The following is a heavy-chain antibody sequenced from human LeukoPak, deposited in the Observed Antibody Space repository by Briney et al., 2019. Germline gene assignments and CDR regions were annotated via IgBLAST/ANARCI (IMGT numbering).Heavy chain of an antibody. D-gene: IGHD5-18*01. CDR1: GGSISSSSYY. CDR3: ARHSGYSYGYAYYYYYMDV. V-gene: IGHV4-39*01. J-gene: IGHJ6*03. CDR2: IYYSGST. Sequence: SEALSLTCTVSGGSISSSSYYWGWIRQPPGKGLEWIGSIYYSGSTYYNPSLKSRVTISVDPSKNQFSLNLSAVTAADTAVYYCARHSGYSYGYAYYYYYMDVWGKGTTVTVSS.